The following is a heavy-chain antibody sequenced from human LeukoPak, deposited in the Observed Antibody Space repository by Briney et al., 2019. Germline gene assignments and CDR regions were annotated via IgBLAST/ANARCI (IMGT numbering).Heavy chain of an antibody. CDR1: GGSINSNSYY. CDR3: ARASSSSWLVFDY. D-gene: IGHD6-13*01. CDR2: IYYSGST. Sequence: SETLSLTCTVSGGSINSNSYYWGWIRQPPGKGLEWIGTIYYSGSTYYNPSLKSRVTISVDTSKNQFSLKLSSVTAADTAVYYCARASSSSWLVFDYWGQGTLVTVSS. J-gene: IGHJ4*02. V-gene: IGHV4-39*07.